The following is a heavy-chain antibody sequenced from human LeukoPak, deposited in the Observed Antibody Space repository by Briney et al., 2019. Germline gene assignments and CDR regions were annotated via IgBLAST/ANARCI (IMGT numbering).Heavy chain of an antibody. Sequence: GGSLRLSCAASGFTFSSSAMSWVRQAPGKGLEWVSAISNNGGYTYYADSVQGRFTISRDNSKSMLCLQMNSLRAEDTAVYYCAKGYDYWGQGTLVTVSS. CDR1: GFTFSSSA. CDR3: AKGYDY. V-gene: IGHV3-23*01. J-gene: IGHJ4*02. CDR2: ISNNGGYT.